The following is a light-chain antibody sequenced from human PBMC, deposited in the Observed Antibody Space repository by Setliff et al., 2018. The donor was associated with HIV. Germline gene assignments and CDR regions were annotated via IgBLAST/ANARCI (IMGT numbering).Light chain of an antibody. J-gene: IGLJ1*01. CDR2: DVG. Sequence: QSVLAQPRSVSGSPGQSVTISCTGTNSDVGRYNYVSWYQQHPGKAPKLMIYDVGKRPSGVPDRFSGSKSGNTASLTISGLQAEDEADFYCCSHAGSYTYVFGTGTKVTVL. CDR3: CSHAGSYTYV. V-gene: IGLV2-11*01. CDR1: NSDVGRYNY.